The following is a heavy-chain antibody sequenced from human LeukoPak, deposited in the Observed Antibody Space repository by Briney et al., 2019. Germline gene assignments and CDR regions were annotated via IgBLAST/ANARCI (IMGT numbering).Heavy chain of an antibody. CDR1: GYTFTSYY. CDR2: INPSGGST. J-gene: IGHJ3*02. Sequence: ASVKVSCKASGYTFTSYYMHWVRQAPGQGLEWMGIINPSGGSTSYAQKFQGRVTMTRDMSTSTVYMELSSLRSEDTAVYYCARVLEEYRYCSGGSCYSRAFDIWGQGTMVTVSS. D-gene: IGHD2-15*01. V-gene: IGHV1-46*01. CDR3: ARVLEEYRYCSGGSCYSRAFDI.